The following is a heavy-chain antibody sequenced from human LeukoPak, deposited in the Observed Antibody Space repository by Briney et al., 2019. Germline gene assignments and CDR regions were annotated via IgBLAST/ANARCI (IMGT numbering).Heavy chain of an antibody. J-gene: IGHJ4*02. CDR3: AGSGDSHFGFYYFDY. Sequence: SETLSLTCAVYGGSFSGYYWSWIRQPPGKGLEWIGEINHSGSTNYNPSLKSRVTISVDTSKNQSSVKPSSVTAADTAVYYCAGSGDSHFGFYYFDYWGQGTLDTVSS. CDR1: GGSFSGYY. D-gene: IGHD2-21*02. V-gene: IGHV4-34*01. CDR2: INHSGST.